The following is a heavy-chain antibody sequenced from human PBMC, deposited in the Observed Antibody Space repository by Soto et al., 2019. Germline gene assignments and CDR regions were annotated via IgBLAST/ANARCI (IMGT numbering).Heavy chain of an antibody. D-gene: IGHD2-2*01. CDR2: MNHSGST. CDR3: ARGARGENRNIVVVPAASDAFDI. V-gene: IGHV4-4*02. J-gene: IGHJ3*02. CDR1: GGSISSSNW. Sequence: SETLSLTCAVSGGSISSSNWWSWVRQPPGKGLERIGEMNHSGSTNYNPSLKNRVTISLDKSKNQFSLKLSSVTAADTAVYYCARGARGENRNIVVVPAASDAFDIWGQGTMVTVSS.